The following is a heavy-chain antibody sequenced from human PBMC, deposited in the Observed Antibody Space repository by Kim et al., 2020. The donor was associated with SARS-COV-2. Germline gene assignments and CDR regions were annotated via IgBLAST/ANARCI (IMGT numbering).Heavy chain of an antibody. D-gene: IGHD1-26*01. CDR3: ARLGRWLLTGDYYGMDV. CDR2: IYPGDSDT. CDR1: GYSFTSYW. J-gene: IGHJ6*02. Sequence: GESLKISCKGSGYSFTSYWIGWVRQMPGKGLEWMGIIYPGDSDTRYSPSFQGQVTISADKSISTAYLQWSSLKASDTAMYYCARLGRWLLTGDYYGMDVWGQGTTVTVSS. V-gene: IGHV5-51*01.